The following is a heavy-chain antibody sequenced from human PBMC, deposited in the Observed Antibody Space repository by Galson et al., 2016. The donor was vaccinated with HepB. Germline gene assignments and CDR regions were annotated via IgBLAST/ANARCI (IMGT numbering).Heavy chain of an antibody. J-gene: IGHJ4*02. Sequence: SLRLSCAVSGFTFSSYTMTWVRQAPGEGLEWVSSISASGGCTYYAASVKGRFTISRDNSKNTLYLHMNSLRAEDTAEYYCAKRTTGTENSGWYSVDYWGQGTLVTVSS. D-gene: IGHD6-19*01. V-gene: IGHV3-23*01. CDR2: ISASGGCT. CDR3: AKRTTGTENSGWYSVDY. CDR1: GFTFSSYT.